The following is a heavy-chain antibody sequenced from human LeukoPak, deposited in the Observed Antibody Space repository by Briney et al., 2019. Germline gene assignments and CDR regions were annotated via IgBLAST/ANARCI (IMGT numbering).Heavy chain of an antibody. CDR2: ISAYNGNT. D-gene: IGHD6-19*01. V-gene: IGHV1-18*01. J-gene: IGHJ4*02. Sequence: ASVKVSCKASGYTFTSYGISWVRRAPGQGLEWMGWISAYNGNTNYAQKLQGRVTMTTDTSTSAAYMELRSLRSDDTAVYYCARGIAVAGPYYFDYWGQGTLVTVSS. CDR1: GYTFTSYG. CDR3: ARGIAVAGPYYFDY.